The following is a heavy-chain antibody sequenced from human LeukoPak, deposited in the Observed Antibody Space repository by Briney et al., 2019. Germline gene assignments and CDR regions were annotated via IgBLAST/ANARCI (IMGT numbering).Heavy chain of an antibody. V-gene: IGHV4-38-2*01. CDR3: ARTTVVTPEYYFDY. CDR2: IYHSGST. CDR1: GYSISSGYY. J-gene: IGHJ4*02. Sequence: SETLSLTCAVSGYSISSGYYWGWIRQPPGKGLEWIGSIYHSGSTYYKPSLKRRVTISVDTSKNQFSLKLSSVTAADTAVYYCARTTVVTPEYYFDYWGQGTLVTVSS. D-gene: IGHD4-23*01.